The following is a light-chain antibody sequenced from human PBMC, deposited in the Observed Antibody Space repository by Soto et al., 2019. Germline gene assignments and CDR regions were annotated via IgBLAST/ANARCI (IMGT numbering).Light chain of an antibody. CDR1: QTVSSY. V-gene: IGKV3-20*01. Sequence: ENVLTQSPGTLSLSPGERATLSCRASQTVSSYLTWYQQRPGQAPRLLISGASRRSTGLPGRFSGSGSGTDFTLTISGLEPEYFALYYCEQYGTSPISFGQVTRLEIE. J-gene: IGKJ5*01. CDR3: EQYGTSPIS. CDR2: GAS.